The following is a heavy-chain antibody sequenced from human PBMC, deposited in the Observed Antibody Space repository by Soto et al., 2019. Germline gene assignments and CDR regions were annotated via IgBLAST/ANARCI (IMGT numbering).Heavy chain of an antibody. J-gene: IGHJ3*02. D-gene: IGHD2-2*01. CDR1: GGSLSSYY. Sequence: SETLSLTCTVSGGSLSSYYWSWLRQPPGKELEWIGYIYYTGSTNYNPSLKSRITISLDTSKNQFSLTLSSVTAADTAVYYCAEYCTTTSCFRAFDIWGPGTMVTVSS. V-gene: IGHV4-59*08. CDR3: AEYCTTTSCFRAFDI. CDR2: IYYTGST.